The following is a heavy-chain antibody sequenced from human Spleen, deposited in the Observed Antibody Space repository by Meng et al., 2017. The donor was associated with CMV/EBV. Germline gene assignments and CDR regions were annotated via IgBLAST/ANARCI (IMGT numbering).Heavy chain of an antibody. CDR3: AKDRSSATMTTSDGFDI. CDR2: ISWNSGRI. V-gene: IGHV3-9*01. Sequence: SLKISCAVSGFTFDDYTMHWVRQAPGKGLEWVSGISWNSGRIGYADSVKGRFTISRDNAKNSLHLQMNSLRVEDTALYYCAKDRSSATMTTSDGFDIWGQGTMVTVSS. J-gene: IGHJ3*02. CDR1: GFTFDDYT. D-gene: IGHD4-17*01.